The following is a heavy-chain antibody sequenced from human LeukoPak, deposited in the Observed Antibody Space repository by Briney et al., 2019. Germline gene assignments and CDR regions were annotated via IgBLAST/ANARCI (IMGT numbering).Heavy chain of an antibody. D-gene: IGHD2-2*01. J-gene: IGHJ4*02. CDR2: IYCSGST. CDR3: AIPIHCSSTSCPPGG. CDR1: GGSISSSSYY. V-gene: IGHV4-39*01. Sequence: SETLSLTCTVSGGSISSSSYYWGWIRQPPGKGLEWIGSIYCSGSTYYNPSLKSRVTISVDTSKNQFSLKLSSVTAADTAVYYCAIPIHCSSTSCPPGGWGQGTLVTVSS.